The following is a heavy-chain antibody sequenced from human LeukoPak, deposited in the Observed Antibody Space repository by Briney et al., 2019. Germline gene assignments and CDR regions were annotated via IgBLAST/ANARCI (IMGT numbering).Heavy chain of an antibody. Sequence: SETLSLTCAVSGGSISSSNWWSWVRQPPGKGLEWIGEIYHSGSTNYNPSLKSRVTISVDTSKNQFSLKLSSVTAADTAVYYCASRTRNHSDGSGKSIAYWYFDLWGRGTLVTVSS. CDR3: ASRTRNHSDGSGKSIAYWYFDL. J-gene: IGHJ2*01. D-gene: IGHD3-22*01. CDR1: GGSISSSNW. V-gene: IGHV4-4*02. CDR2: IYHSGST.